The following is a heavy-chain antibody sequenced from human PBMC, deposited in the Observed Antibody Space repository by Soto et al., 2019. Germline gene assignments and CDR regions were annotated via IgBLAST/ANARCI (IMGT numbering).Heavy chain of an antibody. D-gene: IGHD2-8*01. V-gene: IGHV3-9*01. CDR2: ISWNSGSI. CDR1: GFTFDDYA. CDR3: AEDNPMDTHYFDY. Sequence: DVQLVESGGGLVQPGRSLRLSCAASGFTFDDYAMHWVRQAPGKGLEWVSGISWNSGSIGYADSVKGRFTISKDNAKNALYLQMNSLRAEDTALYYCAEDNPMDTHYFDYWGQGTLGTVS. J-gene: IGHJ4*02.